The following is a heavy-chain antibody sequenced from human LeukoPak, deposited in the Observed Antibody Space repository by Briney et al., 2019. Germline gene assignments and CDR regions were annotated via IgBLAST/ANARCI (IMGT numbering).Heavy chain of an antibody. J-gene: IGHJ4*02. CDR2: IYYSGTT. V-gene: IGHV4-59*01. CDR3: TRALTPQPFFDH. D-gene: IGHD2-15*01. Sequence: SETLSLTCTVSGGSISGYYWSWIRQPPGKGLEWIGYIYYSGTTNYNPSLKSRVTISVDTSNNQFSLKLSSVTAADTALYYCTRALTPQPFFDHWGQGILVTVSS. CDR1: GGSISGYY.